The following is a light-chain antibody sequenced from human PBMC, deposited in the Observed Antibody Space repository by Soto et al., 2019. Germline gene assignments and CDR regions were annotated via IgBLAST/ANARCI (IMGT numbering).Light chain of an antibody. V-gene: IGKV3-15*01. J-gene: IGKJ1*01. CDR1: QSVDIN. CDR3: QQYRSCPRT. CDR2: GAS. Sequence: EIVLTQSPATLSVSPGERVTLSCRASQSVDINLAWYQQQPGQPPRLLIYGASTRATDMSGTFSRRGSGTEFTLTIISLRAEDFAVYYCQQYRSCPRTFGQGTKVEMK.